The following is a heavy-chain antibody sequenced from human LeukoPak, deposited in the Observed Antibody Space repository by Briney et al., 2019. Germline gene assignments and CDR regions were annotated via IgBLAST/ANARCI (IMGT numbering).Heavy chain of an antibody. CDR3: ARIPSWDCPTTTCGSGGYCFDS. V-gene: IGHV1-2*02. CDR2: INPNSGGT. Sequence: ASVKVSCKASGYTFTDSYVHWVRRAPGQGREWLGWINPNSGGTNYAQRFQGRVTMTRDTSISTTYMELSSLRSDDTAVYFCARIPSWDCPTTTCGSGGYCFDSWGQGTLVTVSP. J-gene: IGHJ4*02. CDR1: GYTFTDSY. D-gene: IGHD3-10*01.